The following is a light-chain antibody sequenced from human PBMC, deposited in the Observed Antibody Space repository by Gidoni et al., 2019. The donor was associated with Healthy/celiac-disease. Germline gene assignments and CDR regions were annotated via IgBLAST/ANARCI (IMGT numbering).Light chain of an antibody. J-gene: IGKJ5*01. Sequence: IVFTQSPATLSLSPGERATLSCRASQSVSSYFACYQQKPGQAPRLLIYDASNRATGIPARFSGSGSGTDFTLTISSLEPEDFAVYYCQQRSNWPPSFGQGTRLEIK. CDR2: DAS. CDR1: QSVSSY. V-gene: IGKV3-11*01. CDR3: QQRSNWPPS.